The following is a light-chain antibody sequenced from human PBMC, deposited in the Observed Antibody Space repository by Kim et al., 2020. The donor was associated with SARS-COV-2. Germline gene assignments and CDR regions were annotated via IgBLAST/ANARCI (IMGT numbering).Light chain of an antibody. CDR2: AAS. Sequence: SVGDRVTITCQASQSISSYLNWYQQKPGKAPRLLIYAASSLQGGVPSRFSGSGSGTDFTLTISSLQPEDFATYYCQQSYSTPWTFGQGTKVEIK. J-gene: IGKJ1*01. V-gene: IGKV1-39*01. CDR1: QSISSY. CDR3: QQSYSTPWT.